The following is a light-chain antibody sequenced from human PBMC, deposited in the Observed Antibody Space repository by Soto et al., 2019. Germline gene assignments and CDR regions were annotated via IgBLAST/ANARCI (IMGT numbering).Light chain of an antibody. J-gene: IGKJ1*01. CDR3: QQSHNWPRT. V-gene: IGKV3-11*01. CDR2: EAS. CDR1: QRVSTF. Sequence: EIVLTQSPGTLSLSPGDRATLSCRASQRVSTFLAWYQQRPGQAPRLLISEASNRATGIPARFSGSGSGTDFTLTISSLEPEDFAVYYCQQSHNWPRTFGQGTKGDIK.